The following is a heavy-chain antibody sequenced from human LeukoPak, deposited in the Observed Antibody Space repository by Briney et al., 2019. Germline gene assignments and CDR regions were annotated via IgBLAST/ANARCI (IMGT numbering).Heavy chain of an antibody. Sequence: SETLSLTCTVSGGSISIYYWSWIRQPPGKGLEWIGYIYNSGSTNYNPSLKSRVTISVDTSKNQFSLKLTSVTAADTAVYYCAREKDSSSFDYWGQGTLVTVSS. CDR2: IYNSGST. J-gene: IGHJ4*02. V-gene: IGHV4-59*01. CDR1: GGSISIYY. D-gene: IGHD6-13*01. CDR3: AREKDSSSFDY.